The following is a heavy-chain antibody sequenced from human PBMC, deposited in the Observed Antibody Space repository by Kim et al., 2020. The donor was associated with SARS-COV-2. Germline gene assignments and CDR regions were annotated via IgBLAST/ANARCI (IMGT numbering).Heavy chain of an antibody. Sequence: ASVKVSCKVSGYTLTELSMHWVRQAPGKGLEWMGGFDPEDGETIYAQKFQGRVTMTEDTSTDTAYMELSSLRSEDTAVYYCATPPSCTSCGSGSYHFDYWGQGTLVTVSS. CDR3: ATPPSCTSCGSGSYHFDY. D-gene: IGHD1-26*01. V-gene: IGHV1-24*01. CDR2: FDPEDGET. CDR1: GYTLTELS. J-gene: IGHJ4*02.